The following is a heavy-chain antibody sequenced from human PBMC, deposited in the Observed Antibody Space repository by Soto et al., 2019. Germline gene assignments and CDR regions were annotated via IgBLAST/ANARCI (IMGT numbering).Heavy chain of an antibody. CDR3: ARILVVGTVDP. D-gene: IGHD3-22*01. CDR2: ISYTGAT. Sequence: SENLSLTCAVSGDSASSGAYFWTWIRLTPGQGLEWSAYISYTGATNSNTSLKRRVTIIVDTSTNELFLTLSSPTAAVKTVYVRARILVVGTVDPWGQAALVTVCS. V-gene: IGHV4-61*08. J-gene: IGHJ5*02. CDR1: GDSASSGAYF.